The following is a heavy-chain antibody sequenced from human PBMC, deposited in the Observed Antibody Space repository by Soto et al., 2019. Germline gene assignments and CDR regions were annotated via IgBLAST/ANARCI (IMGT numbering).Heavy chain of an antibody. CDR1: GGSFSGYY. D-gene: IGHD6-6*01. Sequence: PSETLSLTCAVYGGSFSGYYWSWIRQPPGKGLEWIGEINHSGSTNYNPSLKSRVTISVDTSKNQFSLKLSSVTAADTAVYYCARVRGIAARPTRSSWFDPWGQGTLVTVS. CDR3: ARVRGIAARPTRSSWFDP. CDR2: INHSGST. V-gene: IGHV4-34*01. J-gene: IGHJ5*02.